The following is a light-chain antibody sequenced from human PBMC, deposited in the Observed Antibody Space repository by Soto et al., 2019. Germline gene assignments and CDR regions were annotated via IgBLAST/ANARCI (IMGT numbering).Light chain of an antibody. CDR2: DAS. V-gene: IGKV1-5*01. CDR1: QSISSW. J-gene: IGKJ1*01. CDR3: QQYNSYPT. Sequence: DIQMTQSPSSLSASLGDRVTITFRASQSISSWLAWYQQKPGKAPKLLIYDASSLESGVPSRFSGSGSGTEFTLTISSLQPDDFATYYCQQYNSYPTFGQGTKVDIK.